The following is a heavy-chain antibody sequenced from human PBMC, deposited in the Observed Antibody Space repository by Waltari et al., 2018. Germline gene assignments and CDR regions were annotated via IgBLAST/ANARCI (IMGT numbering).Heavy chain of an antibody. J-gene: IGHJ6*02. Sequence: QVQLVQSGAEVKKPGSSVKVSCKASGGTFSSYAISWVRQAPGQGLEWMGGIIPSFGTANYAQKFQGRVTITADESTSTAYMELSSLRSEDTAVYYCARGDTVVVVAAFLGYGMDVWGQGTTVTVSS. V-gene: IGHV1-69*01. CDR2: IIPSFGTA. CDR1: GGTFSSYA. CDR3: ARGDTVVVVAAFLGYGMDV. D-gene: IGHD2-15*01.